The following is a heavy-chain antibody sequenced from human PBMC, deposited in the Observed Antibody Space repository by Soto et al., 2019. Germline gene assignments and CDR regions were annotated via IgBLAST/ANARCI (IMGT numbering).Heavy chain of an antibody. J-gene: IGHJ4*02. Sequence: QVQLVESGGGVVQPGRSLKLSCAASGFTFSNYAIHWVRQAPGKGLEWVAVIASDGKDKRYADSVKGRFTISRDNSKNTVYLQMNSLRTEDTAVYYCAKDGAIAAADYFFDYWGQRSLVTVSS. D-gene: IGHD6-13*01. CDR3: AKDGAIAAADYFFDY. CDR2: IASDGKDK. CDR1: GFTFSNYA. V-gene: IGHV3-30*18.